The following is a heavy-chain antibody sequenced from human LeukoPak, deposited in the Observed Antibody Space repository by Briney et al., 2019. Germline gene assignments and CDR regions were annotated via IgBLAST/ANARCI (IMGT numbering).Heavy chain of an antibody. J-gene: IGHJ4*02. CDR2: IKQDGSEK. CDR1: GFTFSNYW. V-gene: IGHV3-7*05. D-gene: IGHD6-13*01. Sequence: GGSLRLSCATSGFTFSNYWMSWVRQAPGEGLEWVANIKQDGSEKFYVDSVKGRFTISRDNAKNSLYLQMNSLRAEDTAVFYCARVGTLEAAGSPGYWGQGTLVTVSS. CDR3: ARVGTLEAAGSPGY.